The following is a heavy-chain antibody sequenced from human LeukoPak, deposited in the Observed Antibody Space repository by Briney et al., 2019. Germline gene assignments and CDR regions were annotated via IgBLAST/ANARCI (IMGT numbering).Heavy chain of an antibody. CDR3: ARDTRYDTTCLPACGMDV. Sequence: ASVKVSCKASGYTFISYGISWVRQAPGQGLEWMGWISVYNGDTNYAHKLQGRVTMTTDTSTSTAYMELRSLRSDDTAVYYCARDTRYDTTCLPACGMDVWGKGTTVTVSS. J-gene: IGHJ6*04. D-gene: IGHD2/OR15-2a*01. CDR1: GYTFISYG. CDR2: ISVYNGDT. V-gene: IGHV1-18*04.